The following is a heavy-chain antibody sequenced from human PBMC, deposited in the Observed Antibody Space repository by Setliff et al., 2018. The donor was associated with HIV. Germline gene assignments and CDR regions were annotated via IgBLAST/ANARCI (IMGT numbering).Heavy chain of an antibody. Sequence: LRLSCAASGFTFRCYWMSWVRQAPGKGLEWVANIKQDGSEKYYVDSVKGRFTISRDNAKNSLYLQMNSLRAEDTAVYYCARADSSGWFTVGAYFDYWGQGTLVTVSS. CDR1: GFTFRCYW. CDR2: IKQDGSEK. CDR3: ARADSSGWFTVGAYFDY. D-gene: IGHD6-19*01. V-gene: IGHV3-7*03. J-gene: IGHJ4*02.